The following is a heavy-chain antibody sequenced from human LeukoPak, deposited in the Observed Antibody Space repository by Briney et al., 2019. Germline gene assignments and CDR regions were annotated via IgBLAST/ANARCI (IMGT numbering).Heavy chain of an antibody. CDR2: IKSKTDGGTT. Sequence: KPGGSLRLSCAASGFTFSNAWMSWVRQAPGKGLEWVGRIKSKTDGGTTDYAAPVKGRFTISRDDSKNTLYLQMNSLKTEDTAVYYCTTDNYYDSSGSNFDYWGQGTLVTVSS. V-gene: IGHV3-15*01. CDR1: GFTFSNAW. J-gene: IGHJ4*02. CDR3: TTDNYYDSSGSNFDY. D-gene: IGHD3-22*01.